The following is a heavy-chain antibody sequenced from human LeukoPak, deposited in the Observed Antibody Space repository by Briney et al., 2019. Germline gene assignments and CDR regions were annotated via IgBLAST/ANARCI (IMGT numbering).Heavy chain of an antibody. CDR1: GFTFHTYG. Sequence: PGRSLRLSCQASGFTFHTYGMNWVRQAPGKGLEWVSSISSSSSYIYYADSVKGRFTISRDNAKNSLYLQINSLRAEDTAVYYCARDSSSWYDYWGQGTLVTVSS. D-gene: IGHD6-13*01. V-gene: IGHV3-21*01. CDR2: ISSSSSYI. J-gene: IGHJ4*02. CDR3: ARDSSSWYDY.